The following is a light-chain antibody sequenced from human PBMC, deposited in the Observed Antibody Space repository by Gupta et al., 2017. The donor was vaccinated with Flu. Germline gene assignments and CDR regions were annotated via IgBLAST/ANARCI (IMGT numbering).Light chain of an antibody. V-gene: IGKV3-20*01. CDR2: GAS. CDR3: QQYVSSPRT. J-gene: IGKJ1*01. CDR1: QSVSSSN. Sequence: GTLSLSPGERATLSGRASQSVSSSNLAWYQQKPGQAPRLLIYGASSRATGIPDRFSGSGSGTDFTLTISRLEPEDFAVYYCQQYVSSPRTFGQGTKVEIK.